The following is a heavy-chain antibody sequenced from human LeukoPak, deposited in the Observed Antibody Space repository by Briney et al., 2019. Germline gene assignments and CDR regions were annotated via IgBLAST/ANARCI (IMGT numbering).Heavy chain of an antibody. D-gene: IGHD3-16*02. V-gene: IGHV3-23*01. J-gene: IGHJ4*02. CDR1: GFTFSAYA. CDR3: ARHDSFIPF. CDR2: ISDSGRSS. Sequence: PGGSLRLSCVASGFTFSAYAMSWVRQAPGKGLEWVSGISDSGRSSYYTDSVKGRCTISRDNSKNTVSLQINNLRTEDTAVYFCARHDSFIPFWGQGTLVTVTS.